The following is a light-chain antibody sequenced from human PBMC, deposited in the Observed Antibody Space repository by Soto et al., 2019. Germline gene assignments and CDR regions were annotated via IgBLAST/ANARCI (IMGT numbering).Light chain of an antibody. CDR1: SGHSTYA. J-gene: IGLJ2*01. Sequence: QSVLTQSPSASASLGLSVKLTCTLSSGHSTYAIAWHQQQPDRGPRYLMTLNSDGSHTKADGIPYRFSGSSSGAARYLTITSVQSEDEADYYCQTWDTGTVVFGGGTKLTVL. CDR2: LNSDGSH. CDR3: QTWDTGTVV. V-gene: IGLV4-69*01.